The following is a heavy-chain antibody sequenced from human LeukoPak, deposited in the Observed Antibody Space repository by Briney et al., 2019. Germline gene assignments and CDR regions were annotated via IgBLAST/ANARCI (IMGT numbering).Heavy chain of an antibody. CDR3: ARDTEYFDWSPHYYFDY. Sequence: PGGSLRLSCAASGFTFSDYYMSWIRQAPGKGLEWVSYISSSGSTIYYADSVKGRFTISRDNAKNSLYLQMNSLRAEDTAVYYCARDTEYFDWSPHYYFDYWGQGTLVTVSS. CDR1: GFTFSDYY. D-gene: IGHD3-9*01. V-gene: IGHV3-11*01. J-gene: IGHJ4*02. CDR2: ISSSGSTI.